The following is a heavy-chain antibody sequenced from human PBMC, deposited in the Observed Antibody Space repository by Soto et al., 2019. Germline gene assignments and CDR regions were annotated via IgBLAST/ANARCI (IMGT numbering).Heavy chain of an antibody. CDR1: GFSLTTSGVA. D-gene: IGHD2-21*01. Sequence: QITLKESGPTLVKPTQTLTLTCTFSGFSLTTSGVAVAWIRQPPGKAPEWLALIYWDDDKRYSPSLKTRLSITKDTSKNQVVLTMANMDLEGTATYYCAHSDCSGIECYSRWFFGLWGRGTLVTVSS. CDR3: AHSDCSGIECYSRWFFGL. J-gene: IGHJ2*01. V-gene: IGHV2-5*02. CDR2: IYWDDDK.